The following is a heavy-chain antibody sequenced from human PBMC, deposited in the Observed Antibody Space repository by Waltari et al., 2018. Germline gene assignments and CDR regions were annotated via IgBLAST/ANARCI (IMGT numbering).Heavy chain of an antibody. CDR1: EFTFSSYA. CDR3: ARDYCDRTYCHGMDV. J-gene: IGHJ6*02. V-gene: IGHV3-30*04. CDR2: ISYNGRNI. Sequence: QVQLVESGGGVVQPGRSLRLSCVASEFTFSSYAMHWVRQAPGKGLEGVAVISYNGRNIYYVDSVKGRFTISRDNSKKTLYMQMNSLRAEDTAVYYCARDYCDRTYCHGMDVWGQGTTVTVFS. D-gene: IGHD3-22*01.